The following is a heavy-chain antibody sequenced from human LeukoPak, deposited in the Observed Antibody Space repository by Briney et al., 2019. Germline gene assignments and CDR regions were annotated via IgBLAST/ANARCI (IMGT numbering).Heavy chain of an antibody. D-gene: IGHD3-3*01. CDR2: IYYSGST. CDR3: ARPGPQLRFLEWCRHLDV. Sequence: SETLSLTCTVSGGSISSSSYYWGWIRQPPGKGLEWIGSIYYSGSTYYNPSLKSRVTISVDTSKNQFSLKLSSVTAADTAVYYCARPGPQLRFLEWCRHLDVWGKGTTVTVSS. J-gene: IGHJ6*04. V-gene: IGHV4-39*01. CDR1: GGSISSSSYY.